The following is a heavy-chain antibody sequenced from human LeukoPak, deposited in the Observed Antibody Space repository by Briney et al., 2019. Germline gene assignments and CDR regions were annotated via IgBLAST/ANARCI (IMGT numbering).Heavy chain of an antibody. J-gene: IGHJ5*02. V-gene: IGHV1-8*01. CDR1: GYTFTSYD. CDR2: MNPNSGNT. Sequence: ASVEVSCKASGYTFTSYDINWVRQATGQGLEWMGWMNPNSGNTGYAQKFQGRVTMTRNTSISTAYMELSSLRSEDTAVYYCARNLLLWFGESSSDCFDPWGQGTLVTVSS. D-gene: IGHD3-10*01. CDR3: ARNLLLWFGESSSDCFDP.